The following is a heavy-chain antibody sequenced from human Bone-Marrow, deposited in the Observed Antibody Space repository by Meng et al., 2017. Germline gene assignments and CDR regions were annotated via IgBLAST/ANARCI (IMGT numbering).Heavy chain of an antibody. Sequence: ASVKVSCKASGYTFTSYAMHWVRQAPGQRLDWMGWINAGNSNTKYSQKFQGRVTITRDTSARTAYMELSSLRSEDTAVYYCARSYCGGDCYSTSHYFDYWGQGTLVTVSS. D-gene: IGHD2-21*02. V-gene: IGHV1-3*01. CDR3: ARSYCGGDCYSTSHYFDY. CDR1: GYTFTSYA. J-gene: IGHJ4*02. CDR2: INAGNSNT.